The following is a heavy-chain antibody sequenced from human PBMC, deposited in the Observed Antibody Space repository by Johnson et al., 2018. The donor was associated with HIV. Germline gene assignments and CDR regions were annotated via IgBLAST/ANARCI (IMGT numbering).Heavy chain of an antibody. CDR3: ARGLTMIVVVDAFDI. CDR2: IKQDGSEK. V-gene: IGHV3-7*01. D-gene: IGHD3-22*01. J-gene: IGHJ3*02. CDR1: GFTFSSYW. Sequence: VQLVESGGGLVQPGGSLRLSCAASGFTFSSYWMSWVRQAPGKGLEWVANIKQDGSEKYYVDSVKGRFTISRDNAKNSLYLQMNSLRDEDTSVYYCARGLTMIVVVDAFDIWGQGTMVTVSS.